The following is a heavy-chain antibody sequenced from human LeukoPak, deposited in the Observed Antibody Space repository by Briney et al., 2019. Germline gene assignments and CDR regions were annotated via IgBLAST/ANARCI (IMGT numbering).Heavy chain of an antibody. CDR2: ISSSSSTI. CDR1: GFTFSSYS. V-gene: IGHV3-48*01. D-gene: IGHD5-18*01. CDR3: ARSRVTTMVPYWYFDL. J-gene: IGHJ2*01. Sequence: GGSLRLSCAASGFTFSSYSVNWVRQAPGKGLEWVSYISSSSSTIYYADSVKGRFTISRDNAKNSLYLQMNSLRAEDTAVYYCARSRVTTMVPYWYFDLWGRGTLVTVSS.